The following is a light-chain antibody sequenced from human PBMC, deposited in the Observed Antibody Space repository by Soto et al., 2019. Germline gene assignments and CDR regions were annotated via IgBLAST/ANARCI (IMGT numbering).Light chain of an antibody. CDR2: EGS. Sequence: QSALTQPASVSGSPVQSNTISCTGTSSDVGSYNLVSWYQQHPGKAPKLMIYEGSKRPSGVSNRFSGSKSGNTASQTISGLQAEDEADYYCCSYAGSSTYVFVTGT. CDR3: CSYAGSSTYV. J-gene: IGLJ1*01. CDR1: SSDVGSYNL. V-gene: IGLV2-23*01.